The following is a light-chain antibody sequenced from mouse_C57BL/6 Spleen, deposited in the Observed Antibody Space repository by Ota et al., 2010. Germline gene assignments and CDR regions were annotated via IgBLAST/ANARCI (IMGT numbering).Light chain of an antibody. Sequence: DIQMTQSPAPYLYLWEETVTITCRSKVRIFYSNLAWYQQKPDGTVKLLIYYTSSLHSGVPSRFSGSGSGTDYSLTISNLEPEDIATYYCQQYSKLPLTFGAGTKLELK. CDR1: RIFYSN. CDR2: YTS. CDR3: QQYSKLPLT. V-gene: IGKV10-94*01_Mus_spretus. J-gene: IGKJ5*01.